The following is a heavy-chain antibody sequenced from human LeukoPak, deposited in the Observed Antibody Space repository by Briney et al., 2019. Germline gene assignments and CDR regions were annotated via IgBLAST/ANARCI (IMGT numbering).Heavy chain of an antibody. J-gene: IGHJ5*02. CDR1: GYSFTNYW. CDR3: ARRLLWFGELGDWFDP. D-gene: IGHD3-10*01. CDR2: IYLDDSDT. Sequence: GESLKISCKGSGYSFTNYWIGWVRQMPGKGLEWMGIIYLDDSDTRYSPSFQGQVTISADKSISTAYLQWSSLKASDTAMYYCARRLLWFGELGDWFDPWGQGTLVTVSS. V-gene: IGHV5-51*01.